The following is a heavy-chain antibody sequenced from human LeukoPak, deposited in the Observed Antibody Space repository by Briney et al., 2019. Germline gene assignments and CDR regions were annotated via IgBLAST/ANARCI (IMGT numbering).Heavy chain of an antibody. CDR2: INSDGSST. J-gene: IGHJ4*02. CDR1: GFTFSSYW. Sequence: GGSLRLSCAASGFTFSSYWMHWVRQAPGKGLVWVSRINSDGSSTSYADSVKGRFTISRDNAKNTLYLQMNSLRAEDTAFYYCAINGGGDSGHGNFDYWGQGTLVTVSS. CDR3: AINGGGDSGHGNFDY. V-gene: IGHV3-74*01. D-gene: IGHD3-16*01.